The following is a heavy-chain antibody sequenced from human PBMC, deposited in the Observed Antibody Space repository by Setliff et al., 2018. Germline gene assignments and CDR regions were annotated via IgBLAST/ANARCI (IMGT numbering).Heavy chain of an antibody. J-gene: IGHJ5*02. V-gene: IGHV4-4*08. D-gene: IGHD2-2*01. Sequence: PSETLSLTCIVSGGPMNDFYYSWIRQSPGKGLEWIGNIYTSGSTNFNPSLKSRVTISVDTSKNQFSLKLTSVTAADTAVYYCARGYCSSPSCFFAGWFDPWGQGTLVTVSS. CDR1: GGPMNDFY. CDR3: ARGYCSSPSCFFAGWFDP. CDR2: IYTSGST.